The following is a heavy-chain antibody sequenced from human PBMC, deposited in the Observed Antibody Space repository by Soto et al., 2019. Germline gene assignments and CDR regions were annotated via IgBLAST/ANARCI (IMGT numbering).Heavy chain of an antibody. CDR1: GFSLRNTRMC. D-gene: IGHD4-17*01. CDR3: ARSLSVDYVHWYFDL. CDR2: IFSHDAK. V-gene: IGHV2-26*01. J-gene: IGHJ2*01. Sequence: QVTLKESGPVLVKPTETLTLTCTVSGFSLRNTRMCVSLILHSPGKALERLAHIFSHDAKSYSPPLKSRLASSRDTSKSQVVLPMPNVAPVDTATHYCARSLSVDYVHWYFDLWGRGTRVTGSS.